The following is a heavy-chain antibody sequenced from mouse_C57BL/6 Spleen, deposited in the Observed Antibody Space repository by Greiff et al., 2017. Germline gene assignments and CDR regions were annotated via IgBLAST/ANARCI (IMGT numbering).Heavy chain of an antibody. Sequence: QVQLQQPGAELVKPGASVKLSCKASGYTFTSYRMHWVKQRPGRGLEWMGRIDPNSGGTKYNEKFKSKATLTVDKPSTTAYMQLSRLTSADSAVYDFARSPYDGYSYWYFDVWGTGTTVTVSS. J-gene: IGHJ1*03. D-gene: IGHD2-3*01. CDR2: IDPNSGGT. CDR1: GYTFTSYR. V-gene: IGHV1-72*01. CDR3: ARSPYDGYSYWYFDV.